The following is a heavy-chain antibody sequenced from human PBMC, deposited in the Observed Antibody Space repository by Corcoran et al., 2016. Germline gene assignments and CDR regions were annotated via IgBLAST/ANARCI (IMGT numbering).Heavy chain of an antibody. J-gene: IGHJ4*02. CDR1: GGTFSSYA. Sequence: QVQLVQSGAEVKKPGSSVKVSCKASGGTFSSYAISWVRQAPGQGLEWMGGIIPIFGTANYAQKFQGRVTITADESTSTAYMELSSLRSEDTAVYDCASAGYCSSTSCPHPFDYWGQGTLVTVSS. D-gene: IGHD2-2*01. CDR2: IIPIFGTA. CDR3: ASAGYCSSTSCPHPFDY. V-gene: IGHV1-69*01.